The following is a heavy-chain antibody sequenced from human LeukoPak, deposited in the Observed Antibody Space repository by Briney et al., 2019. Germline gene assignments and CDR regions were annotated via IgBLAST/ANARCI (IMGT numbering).Heavy chain of an antibody. V-gene: IGHV1-2*02. CDR3: ARELGYSGYDFGTDY. Sequence: GASVKVSCKASGYTFTSYAMNWVRQAPGQGLEWMGWINPNSGGTNYAQKFQGRVTMTRDTSISTAYMELSRLRSDDTAVYYCARELGYSGYDFGTDYWGQGTLVTVSS. CDR1: GYTFTSYA. CDR2: INPNSGGT. J-gene: IGHJ4*02. D-gene: IGHD5-12*01.